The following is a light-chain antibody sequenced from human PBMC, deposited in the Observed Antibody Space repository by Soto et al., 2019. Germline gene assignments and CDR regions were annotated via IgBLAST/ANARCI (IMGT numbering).Light chain of an antibody. CDR2: AAS. CDR3: HHFASSLT. J-gene: IGKJ1*01. V-gene: IGKV3-20*01. Sequence: EIVLTQSPGTLSLSPGERATLSCRASQSFSSSYFAWYQQQPGQAPRLLIYAASSRATVITDRFSGSASGIDLTLTISRLEDEDSAVYFWHHFASSLTFGQGTKVEIK. CDR1: QSFSSSY.